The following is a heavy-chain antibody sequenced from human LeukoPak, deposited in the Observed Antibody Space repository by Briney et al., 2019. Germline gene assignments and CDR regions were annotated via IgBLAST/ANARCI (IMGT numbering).Heavy chain of an antibody. Sequence: GGSLRLSCAASGFTFSSYSMNWVRQAPGKGLEWIPSISRSSIYIYYADSVKGRFTISRDNAKNSLYLQMNSLRAEDTAVYYCARGTAAAKIDYWGQGTLVTVSS. CDR3: ARGTAAAKIDY. CDR2: ISRSSIYI. D-gene: IGHD6-13*01. V-gene: IGHV3-21*01. J-gene: IGHJ4*02. CDR1: GFTFSSYS.